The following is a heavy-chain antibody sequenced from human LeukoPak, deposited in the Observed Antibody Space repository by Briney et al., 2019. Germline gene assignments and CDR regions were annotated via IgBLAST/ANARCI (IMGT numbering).Heavy chain of an antibody. J-gene: IGHJ4*02. V-gene: IGHV4-34*01. CDR2: INHSGST. CDR1: GGSFSGYY. Sequence: SETLSLTCAVYGGSFSGYYWSWIRQPPGKGLEWIGEINHSGSTNYNPSLKSRVTISLDTSKNQFSLKLSSVTAADTAVYYCATENGFNDYWGQGTLVTVSS. D-gene: IGHD2-8*01. CDR3: ATENGFNDY.